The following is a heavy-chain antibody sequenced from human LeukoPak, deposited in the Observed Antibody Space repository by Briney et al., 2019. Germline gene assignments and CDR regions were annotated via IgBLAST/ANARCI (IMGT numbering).Heavy chain of an antibody. D-gene: IGHD2-2*01. Sequence: GGSLRLSCAASGFTFRTYSMNWVRQPPGRGLEWVSSISATSTYIYYAESVKGRFTISRDNGESSLYLQMDSLRAEDTAVYYCARVGADTSYAPDYRGQGTLVTVSS. J-gene: IGHJ4*02. V-gene: IGHV3-21*06. CDR3: ARVGADTSYAPDY. CDR1: GFTFRTYS. CDR2: ISATSTYI.